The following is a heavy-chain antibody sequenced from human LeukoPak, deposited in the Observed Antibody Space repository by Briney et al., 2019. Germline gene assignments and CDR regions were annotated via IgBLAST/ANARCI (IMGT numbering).Heavy chain of an antibody. CDR2: IKQDGSER. J-gene: IGHJ4*02. CDR3: ARAGSHWHYVY. D-gene: IGHD3-10*01. CDR1: GFTFSGFS. Sequence: GGSLRLSCAAPGFTFSGFSMSWVRQSPTKGLEWVANIKQDGSERYYVDSVKGRFTVSRDNAKNSLSLQMNNLRVEDTAVYYCARAGSHWHYVYWGQGTVVTVSS. V-gene: IGHV3-7*01.